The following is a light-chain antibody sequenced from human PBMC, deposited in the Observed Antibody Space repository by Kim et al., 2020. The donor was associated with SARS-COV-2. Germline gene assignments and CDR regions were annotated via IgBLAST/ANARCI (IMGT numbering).Light chain of an antibody. Sequence: SSELTQDPAVSVALGQTVRITCQGDSLRSYYASWYQQKPGQAPVLVIYGKNNRPSGIPDRFSGSSSGNTASLTITGAQAEDEADYYCNSRDSSGNHWVFGGETHPTVL. CDR2: GKN. CDR3: NSRDSSGNHWV. CDR1: SLRSYY. V-gene: IGLV3-19*01. J-gene: IGLJ3*02.